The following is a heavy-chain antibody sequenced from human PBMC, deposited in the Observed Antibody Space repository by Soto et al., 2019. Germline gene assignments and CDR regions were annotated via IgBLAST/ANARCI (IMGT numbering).Heavy chain of an antibody. CDR2: IYYSGST. Sequence: PSETLSLTCTVSGGSISSGGYYWSWIRQHPGKGLEWIGYIYYSGSTYYNPSLKSRVTISVDTSKNQFSPKLSSVTAADTAVYYCARGDYGSGSYPAVGFDIWGQGTMVTVSS. CDR1: GGSISSGGYY. D-gene: IGHD3-10*01. J-gene: IGHJ3*02. V-gene: IGHV4-31*03. CDR3: ARGDYGSGSYPAVGFDI.